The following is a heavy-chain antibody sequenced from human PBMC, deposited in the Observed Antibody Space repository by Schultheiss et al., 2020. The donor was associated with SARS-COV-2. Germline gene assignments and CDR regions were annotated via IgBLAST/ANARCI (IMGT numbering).Heavy chain of an antibody. CDR2: IYSCGST. CDR1: GFTVSSNY. D-gene: IGHD4-17*01. J-gene: IGHJ4*02. Sequence: GGSLRLSCAASGFTVSSNYMSWVRQAPGKGLEWVSVIYSCGSTYYADSVKGRFTISRVNAKNSLYLQIHSLTAEDTAVYYCAPPPVTNGYWGQGTLVTVSS. V-gene: IGHV3-53*01. CDR3: APPPVTNGY.